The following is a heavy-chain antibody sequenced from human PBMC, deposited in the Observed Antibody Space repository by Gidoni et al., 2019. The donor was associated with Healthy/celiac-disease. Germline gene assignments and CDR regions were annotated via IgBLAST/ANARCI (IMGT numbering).Heavy chain of an antibody. CDR2: IYYSGST. Sequence: QLQLQESGPGLVKPSETLSLTCTVSGGSISSSSYYWGWIRQPPGKGLEWIGSIYYSGSTYYNPSLKSRVTISVDTSKNQFSLKLSSVTAADTAVYYCASTHCSSTSCSYYYYYYMDVWGKGTTVTVSS. V-gene: IGHV4-39*01. D-gene: IGHD2-2*01. J-gene: IGHJ6*03. CDR1: GGSISSSSYY. CDR3: ASTHCSSTSCSYYYYYYMDV.